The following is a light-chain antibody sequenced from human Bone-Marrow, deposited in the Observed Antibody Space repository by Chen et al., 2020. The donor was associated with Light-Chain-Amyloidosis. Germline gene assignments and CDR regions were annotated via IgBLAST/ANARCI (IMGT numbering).Light chain of an antibody. CDR1: NIGSTS. V-gene: IGLV3-21*02. Sequence: SYVLTQPSSVSVAPGQTATIACGGNNIGSTSVHWYQQTPGQAPLLVVYDDSDRPSGIPERLSGSNSGNTATLTISRVEAGDEAEYYCQSYDTTLSGSVFGGGTKLTVL. CDR2: DDS. J-gene: IGLJ2*01. CDR3: QSYDTTLSGSV.